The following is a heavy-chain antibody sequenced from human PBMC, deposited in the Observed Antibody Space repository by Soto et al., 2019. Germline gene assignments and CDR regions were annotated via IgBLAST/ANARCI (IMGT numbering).Heavy chain of an antibody. J-gene: IGHJ4*02. CDR3: ARDEADCGGDCYFVY. CDR1: GFTFSSYA. D-gene: IGHD2-21*02. V-gene: IGHV3-30*04. Sequence: GGSLRLSCAASGFTFSSYAMHWVRQAPGKGLEWVAFISYDGSNKYYADSVKGRFTISRDNSKNTLYLQMNSLRAEDTAVYYCARDEADCGGDCYFVYWGQGTLVTVSS. CDR2: ISYDGSNK.